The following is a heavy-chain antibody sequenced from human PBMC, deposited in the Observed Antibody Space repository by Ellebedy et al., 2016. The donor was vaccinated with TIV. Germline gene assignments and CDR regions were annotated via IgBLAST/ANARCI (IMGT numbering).Heavy chain of an antibody. CDR3: ARDRGIAARLSF. Sequence: SVKVSXXASGGTFSSYAISWVRQAPGQGLEWMGGIIPIFGTANYAQKFQGRVTITADESTSTAYMELSSLRSEDTAVYYCARDRGIAARLSFWGQGTLVTVSS. J-gene: IGHJ4*02. D-gene: IGHD6-6*01. CDR1: GGTFSSYA. CDR2: IIPIFGTA. V-gene: IGHV1-69*13.